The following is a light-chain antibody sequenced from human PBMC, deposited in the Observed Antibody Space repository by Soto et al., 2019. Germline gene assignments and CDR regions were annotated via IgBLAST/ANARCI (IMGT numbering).Light chain of an antibody. CDR1: ALPEQY. CDR3: HSGDTSGRYRV. V-gene: IGLV3-25*03. J-gene: IGLJ7*01. Sequence: SYELTQPPSLSVSPGQTARITCSGDALPEQYVYWYQQKPGQAPVLVIYKDTERPSGIPERFSGSSSGTTVTLTISGAQAEDEADYYCHSGDTSGRYRVFGGGTQLTVL. CDR2: KDT.